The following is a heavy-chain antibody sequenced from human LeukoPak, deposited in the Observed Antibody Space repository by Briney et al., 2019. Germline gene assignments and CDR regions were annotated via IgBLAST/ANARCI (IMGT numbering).Heavy chain of an antibody. CDR3: ARHFTIRTNWFDP. CDR1: GGSISSSPYY. Sequence: SETLSLTCTVSGGSISSSPYYWAWIRQPPGKGLEYIGNIYYSGSTYYNPSLESRVTISVDTSKNQISLKLSSVTAADTAVYFCARHFTIRTNWFDPWGQGTLVTVSS. D-gene: IGHD3-10*01. CDR2: IYYSGST. V-gene: IGHV4-39*01. J-gene: IGHJ5*02.